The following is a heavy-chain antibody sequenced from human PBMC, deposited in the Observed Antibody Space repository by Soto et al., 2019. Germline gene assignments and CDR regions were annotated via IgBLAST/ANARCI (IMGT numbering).Heavy chain of an antibody. CDR2: ISDSGTT. D-gene: IGHD2-2*01. CDR3: AKGGEGSCSRTSCLYFSDS. CDR1: GFPFRTYA. J-gene: IGHJ5*02. V-gene: IGHV3-23*01. Sequence: GGSLRLSCAASGFPFRTYAMSWVRQAPGKGLEWVSTISDSGTTYYANSVKGRFTISRDNSRNTLDLQMNSLRVEDTAVYYCAKGGEGSCSRTSCLYFSDSWGQGTLVTVSS.